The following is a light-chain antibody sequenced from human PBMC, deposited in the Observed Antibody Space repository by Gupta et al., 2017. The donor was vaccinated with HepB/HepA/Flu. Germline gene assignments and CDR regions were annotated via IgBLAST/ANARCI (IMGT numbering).Light chain of an antibody. Sequence: DVHLTQSPSFLSASVGDRVSITCRASQDIGNHLAWYQVKPGKAPILLIYSASTLQTGVPSRFSGSGSGTDFTLTISSLQTKDFSTYFCQHHETSPYTFGPGTKLEIK. CDR2: SAS. CDR3: QHHETSPYT. V-gene: IGKV1-9*01. CDR1: QDIGNH. J-gene: IGKJ2*01.